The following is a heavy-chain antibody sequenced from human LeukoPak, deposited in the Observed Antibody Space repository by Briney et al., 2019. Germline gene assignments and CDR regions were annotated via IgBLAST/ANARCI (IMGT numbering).Heavy chain of an antibody. V-gene: IGHV3-23*01. Sequence: PGGSLRLSCAASGFTFSSYAMSWVRQAPGKGLDWVSAISGSGGSTYYADSVKGRFTISRDNSKNTLYLQMNSLRAEDTAVYYCAKVPPINGYDPYYYYGMDVWGKGTTVTVSS. J-gene: IGHJ6*04. CDR1: GFTFSSYA. CDR3: AKVPPINGYDPYYYYGMDV. D-gene: IGHD5-12*01. CDR2: ISGSGGST.